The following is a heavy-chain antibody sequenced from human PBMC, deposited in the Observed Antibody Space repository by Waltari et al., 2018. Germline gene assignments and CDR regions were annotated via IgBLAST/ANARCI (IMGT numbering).Heavy chain of an antibody. CDR1: GFTFSNAW. J-gene: IGHJ4*02. CDR2: IKSKTDGGTT. Sequence: EVQLVESGGGLVKPGGSLRLSCAASGFTFSNAWMSWVRTAPGKGLEWVGRIKSKTDGGTTDYAAPVKGRFTISRDDSKNTLYLQMNSLKTEDTAVYYCTTELYDFWSGYYGYWGQGTLVTVSS. CDR3: TTELYDFWSGYYGY. V-gene: IGHV3-15*01. D-gene: IGHD3-3*01.